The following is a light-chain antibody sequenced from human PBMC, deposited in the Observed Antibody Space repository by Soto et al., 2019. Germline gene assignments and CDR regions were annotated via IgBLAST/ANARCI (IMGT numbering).Light chain of an antibody. Sequence: EIVMTQSPATLSVSPGERASLSCRASQSVGSNLAWYQQTAGQAPRRLIYGASTRATGIPARFSGSGSGTNFTLSISSLQSEDFAVYSCQQYTNWPYTFGQGTKLEIK. CDR3: QQYTNWPYT. J-gene: IGKJ2*01. V-gene: IGKV3-15*01. CDR2: GAS. CDR1: QSVGSN.